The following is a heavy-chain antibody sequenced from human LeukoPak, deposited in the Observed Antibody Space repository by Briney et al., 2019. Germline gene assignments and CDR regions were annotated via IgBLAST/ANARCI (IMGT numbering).Heavy chain of an antibody. Sequence: SETLSLTCTVSGGSLSSSSYYWGWIRQPPGKGLEWIGSIYYSGSTYYNPSLKSRVTISVDTSKNQFSLKLSSVTAADTAVYYCARGVGGYCSGGSCYWVDYWGQGTLVTVSS. CDR3: ARGVGGYCSGGSCYWVDY. J-gene: IGHJ4*02. CDR2: IYYSGST. CDR1: GGSLSSSSYY. V-gene: IGHV4-39*07. D-gene: IGHD2-15*01.